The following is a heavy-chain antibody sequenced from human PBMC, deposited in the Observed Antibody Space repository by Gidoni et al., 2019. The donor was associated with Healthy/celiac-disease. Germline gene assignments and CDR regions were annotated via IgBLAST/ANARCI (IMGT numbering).Heavy chain of an antibody. V-gene: IGHV1-2*02. CDR1: GYTFTGYY. CDR3: ARDWAMVDYYYYGMDV. J-gene: IGHJ6*02. D-gene: IGHD5-18*01. CDR2: INPNRGGT. Sequence: QVQLVQSGAEVKKPGASVKVSCKAPGYTFTGYYMHWVRQAPGQGLEWMGWINPNRGGTNYAQKFQGRVTMTRDTSISTAYMELSRLRSDDTAVYYCARDWAMVDYYYYGMDVWGQGTTVTVSS.